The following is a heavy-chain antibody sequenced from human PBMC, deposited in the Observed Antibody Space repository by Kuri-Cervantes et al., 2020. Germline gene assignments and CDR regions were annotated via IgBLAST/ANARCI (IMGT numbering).Heavy chain of an antibody. Sequence: GGSLRLSCTASGFTFGDYAMSWVRQAPGKGLEWVGFIRSKAYGGTTEYAASVKGRFTISRDDSKSIAYLQMNSLKTEDTAVYYCTSEGDYVDYAHWGQGTLVTVSS. CDR3: TSEGDYVDYAH. J-gene: IGHJ4*02. CDR2: IRSKAYGGTT. D-gene: IGHD4-17*01. V-gene: IGHV3-49*04. CDR1: GFTFGDYA.